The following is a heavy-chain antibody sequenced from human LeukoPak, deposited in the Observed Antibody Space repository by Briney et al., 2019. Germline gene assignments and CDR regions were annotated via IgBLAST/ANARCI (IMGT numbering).Heavy chain of an antibody. D-gene: IGHD3-10*01. V-gene: IGHV3-30-3*01. Sequence: GGSLRLSCVASGFTFSSYAMHWVRQAPGKGLEWVAVISYDGSNKYYADSVKGRFTISRDNSKNTLYLQMNSLRAEDTAVYYCARISGITMVRGVIIRDLADFDYWGQGTLVTVSS. CDR1: GFTFSSYA. CDR3: ARISGITMVRGVIIRDLADFDY. J-gene: IGHJ4*02. CDR2: ISYDGSNK.